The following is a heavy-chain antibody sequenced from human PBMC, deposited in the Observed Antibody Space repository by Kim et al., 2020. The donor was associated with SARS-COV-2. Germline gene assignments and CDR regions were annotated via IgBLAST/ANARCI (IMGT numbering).Heavy chain of an antibody. J-gene: IGHJ4*02. CDR3: AKDFSSGWYDY. CDR2: INWNSDNI. Sequence: GGSLRLSCAASGFTFGAYAMHCVRQAPGKGLEWVSGINWNSDNIGYADSVKGRFTISRDNAKNSLYLQMNSLRAEDTALYYCAKDFSSGWYDYWGQGTLVTVSS. CDR1: GFTFGAYA. D-gene: IGHD6-19*01. V-gene: IGHV3-9*01.